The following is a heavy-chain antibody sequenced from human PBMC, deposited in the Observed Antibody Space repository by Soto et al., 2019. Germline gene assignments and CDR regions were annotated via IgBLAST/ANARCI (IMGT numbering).Heavy chain of an antibody. CDR2: ISYGGTT. Sequence: QVQLQESGPGLVKPSQTLSLTCTVSGGSMNSGGYCWGWIRQHPGGGLEWIGCISYGGTTSYNPSLMSRYIISVDTSKNQFSLKLTSVTAADTAVYYCSRGILVWGQGTLITVSS. D-gene: IGHD2-15*01. J-gene: IGHJ4*02. CDR3: SRGILV. V-gene: IGHV4-31*03. CDR1: GGSMNSGGYC.